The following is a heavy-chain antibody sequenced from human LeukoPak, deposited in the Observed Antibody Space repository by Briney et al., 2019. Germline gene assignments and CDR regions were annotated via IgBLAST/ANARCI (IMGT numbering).Heavy chain of an antibody. Sequence: GGSLRLSCAASGFIFSSYGMRWVREAPGKGLEWVSFIRYDGINKYYADSVKGRFTISRDNSKNTLYLQMNSLRAEDTAVYYCASGITGTWGQGTLVTVFS. CDR3: ASGITGT. CDR1: GFIFSSYG. J-gene: IGHJ5*02. D-gene: IGHD1-20*01. V-gene: IGHV3-30*02. CDR2: IRYDGINK.